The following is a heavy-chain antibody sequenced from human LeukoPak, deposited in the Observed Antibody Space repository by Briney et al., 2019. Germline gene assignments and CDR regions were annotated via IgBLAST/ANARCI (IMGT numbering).Heavy chain of an antibody. D-gene: IGHD2-2*01. CDR2: INPNRGDT. V-gene: IGHV1-2*02. CDR1: GYTFTDYY. Sequence: SVXVSCKASGYTFTDYYLHWVRQAPGQGFEWMGWINPNRGDTNYAQKFQGRVTMTRDTSISTAHMEMSRLRSDDTAVYYCARANFLYCSSTTCLFDYWGQGTLVTVSS. J-gene: IGHJ4*02. CDR3: ARANFLYCSSTTCLFDY.